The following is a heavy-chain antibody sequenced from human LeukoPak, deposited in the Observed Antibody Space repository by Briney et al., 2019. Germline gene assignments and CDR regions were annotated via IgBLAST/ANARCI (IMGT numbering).Heavy chain of an antibody. D-gene: IGHD6-13*01. V-gene: IGHV4-34*01. J-gene: IGHJ6*03. CDR3: ARTSSSWYGRYYHYYMDV. CDR1: GGSFSGYY. Sequence: SETLSLTCAVYGGSFSGYYWSWIRQPPGKGLEWIGEINHSGSTNYNPSLKSRVTISVDTSKNQFSLKLSSVTAADTAVYYCARTSSSWYGRYYHYYMDVWGKGTTVTVSS. CDR2: INHSGST.